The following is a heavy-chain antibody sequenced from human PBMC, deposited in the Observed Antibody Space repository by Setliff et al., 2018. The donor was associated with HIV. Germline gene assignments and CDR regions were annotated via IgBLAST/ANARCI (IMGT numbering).Heavy chain of an antibody. Sequence: KTSETLSLTCTVSGGSINSYYWSWIRQPAGKGLEWIGRIYSSGSTNYNPSLKSRVTMSVDTSKNQFSLKLTSVSAADTAVYYCARGVAAAGMLMDVWGKGTTVTVSS. J-gene: IGHJ6*03. CDR2: IYSSGST. V-gene: IGHV4-4*07. CDR1: GGSINSYY. D-gene: IGHD6-13*01. CDR3: ARGVAAAGMLMDV.